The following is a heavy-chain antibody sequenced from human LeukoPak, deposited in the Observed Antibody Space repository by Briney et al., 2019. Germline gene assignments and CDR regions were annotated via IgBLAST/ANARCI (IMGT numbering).Heavy chain of an antibody. V-gene: IGHV4-39*07. CDR3: ARVSTTYYYGSGSYSHFDY. CDR1: GGSISSSSYY. D-gene: IGHD3-10*01. J-gene: IGHJ4*02. Sequence: PSETLSLTCTVSGGSISSSSYYWGWIRQPPGKGLERIGSIYYSGSTYYNPSLKSRVTISVDTSKNQFSLKLSSVTAADTAVYYCARVSTTYYYGSGSYSHFDYWGQGTLVTVSS. CDR2: IYYSGST.